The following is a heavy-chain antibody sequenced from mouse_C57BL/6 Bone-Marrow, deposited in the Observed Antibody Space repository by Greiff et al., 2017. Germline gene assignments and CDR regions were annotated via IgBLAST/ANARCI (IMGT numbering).Heavy chain of an antibody. V-gene: IGHV14-4*01. Sequence: VQLQQSGAELVRPGASVKLSCTASGFNIKDDYMHWVKQRPEQGLEWIGWIDPENGDTEYASKFQGKATITADTSSNTAYLQLSSLTSEDTAVYYCTSNYGFAYWSQGTLVTVSA. CDR1: GFNIKDDY. CDR2: IDPENGDT. D-gene: IGHD2-1*01. CDR3: TSNYGFAY. J-gene: IGHJ3*01.